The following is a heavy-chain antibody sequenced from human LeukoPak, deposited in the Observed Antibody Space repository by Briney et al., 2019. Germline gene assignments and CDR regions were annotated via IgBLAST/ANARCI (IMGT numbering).Heavy chain of an antibody. J-gene: IGHJ4*02. Sequence: ASVNVSCKASGYTFTGYYMHWVRQAPGQGLEWMGWINPNSGGTNYAQKFQGRVTMTRDTSISTAYMELSRLRSDDTAVYYCARSNYSGYGLVDYWGQGTLVTVSS. CDR1: GYTFTGYY. D-gene: IGHD5-12*01. V-gene: IGHV1-2*02. CDR2: INPNSGGT. CDR3: ARSNYSGYGLVDY.